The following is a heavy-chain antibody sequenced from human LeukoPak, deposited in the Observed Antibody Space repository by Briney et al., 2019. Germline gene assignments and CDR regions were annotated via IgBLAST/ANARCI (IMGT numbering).Heavy chain of an antibody. Sequence: GGSLRLSCAAPGFTFSSYAIHWVRQAPGKGLEWVAVISHDARNKYYADSVKGRFTISRDNSKNTLYLQMDSLRVEDTAVYYCAREGIYGLDYWGQGTLVTVSS. D-gene: IGHD3-16*01. CDR2: ISHDARNK. V-gene: IGHV3-30*04. J-gene: IGHJ4*02. CDR1: GFTFSSYA. CDR3: AREGIYGLDY.